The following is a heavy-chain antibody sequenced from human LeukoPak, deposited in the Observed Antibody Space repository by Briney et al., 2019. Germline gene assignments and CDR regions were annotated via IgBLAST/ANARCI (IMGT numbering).Heavy chain of an antibody. CDR2: IYHSGGT. Sequence: SETLSLTCDVSGGSFSGYYRGWIRQPPGKGLEWIGSIYHSGGTYYNPSLKSRVTISVDTSKNQFSLKLSSVTAADTAVYYCARSSHYDFWSATFDYWGQGTLVTVSS. D-gene: IGHD3-3*01. CDR1: GGSFSGYY. J-gene: IGHJ4*02. CDR3: ARSSHYDFWSATFDY. V-gene: IGHV4-38-2*01.